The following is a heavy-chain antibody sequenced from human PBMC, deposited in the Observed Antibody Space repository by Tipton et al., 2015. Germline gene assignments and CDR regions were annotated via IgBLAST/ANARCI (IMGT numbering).Heavy chain of an antibody. J-gene: IGHJ6*02. CDR1: GFNFGDYA. CDR2: IRSNAYGGTT. V-gene: IGHV3-49*03. D-gene: IGHD4-23*01. Sequence: VQLVQSGGGLVQPGRSLRLSCTASGFNFGDYAMSWFRQAPGKGLEWVGFIRSNAYGGTTGYAASVKGRFTISRDDSKAIAYLQMYSLKTEDTAEYYCTRQDPGGFYYGLDVWGQGTTVSVSS. CDR3: TRQDPGGFYYGLDV.